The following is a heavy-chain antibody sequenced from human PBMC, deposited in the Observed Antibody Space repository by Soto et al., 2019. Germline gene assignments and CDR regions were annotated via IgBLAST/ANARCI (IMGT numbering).Heavy chain of an antibody. CDR2: ISSSGSTI. D-gene: IGHD4-17*01. V-gene: IGHV3-48*03. CDR3: ARDNKDYGDYYYYYYMDV. CDR1: GFTFSSYE. J-gene: IGHJ6*03. Sequence: GGSLRLSCAASGFTFSSYEMNWVRQAPGKGLEWVSYISSSGSTIYYADSVKGRFTISRDNAKNSLYLQMNSLRAEDTAVYYCARDNKDYGDYYYYYYMDVWGKGTTVTVSS.